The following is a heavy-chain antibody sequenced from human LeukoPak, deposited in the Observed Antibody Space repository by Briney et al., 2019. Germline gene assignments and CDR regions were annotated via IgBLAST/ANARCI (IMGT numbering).Heavy chain of an antibody. CDR1: GFTFSSYG. J-gene: IGHJ6*02. CDR2: ISYDGSNK. D-gene: IGHD2-2*01. CDR3: AKDLEYRLPRGAYGMDV. Sequence: GGSLRLSCAASGFTFSSYGMHWVRQAPGKGLEWVAVISYDGSNKYYADSVKGRFTISRDNSKNTLYLQMNSLRAEDTAVYYCAKDLEYRLPRGAYGMDVWGQGTTVTVSS. V-gene: IGHV3-30*18.